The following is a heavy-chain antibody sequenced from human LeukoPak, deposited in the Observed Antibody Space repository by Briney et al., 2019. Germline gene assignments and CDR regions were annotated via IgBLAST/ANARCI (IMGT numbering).Heavy chain of an antibody. CDR2: ISDGGGIT. J-gene: IGHJ4*02. CDR3: AKSRGSGSNMARGVNFDY. Sequence: GGSLRLSCAASGFTFSDFGMSWVGQAPGKGLEWVSTISDGGGITYYADFVKSRFTISRDNSKNTLFLQMNRLRVEDTALYYCAKSRGSGSNMARGVNFDYWGQGTLVTVSS. V-gene: IGHV3-23*01. D-gene: IGHD3-10*01. CDR1: GFTFSDFG.